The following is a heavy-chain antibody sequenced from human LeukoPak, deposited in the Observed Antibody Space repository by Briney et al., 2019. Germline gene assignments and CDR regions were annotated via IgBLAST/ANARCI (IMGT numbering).Heavy chain of an antibody. CDR2: IYYSGST. Sequence: SETLSLTCTVSGGSISGYYWSWIRQPPGKELEWIGYIYYSGSTNYNPSLKSRVTISVDTSKNQFSLKLSSVTAADTAVYYCARHRGYAYYYDSSGYYADYWGQGTLVTVSS. CDR3: ARHRGYAYYYDSSGYYADY. D-gene: IGHD3-22*01. J-gene: IGHJ4*02. V-gene: IGHV4-59*01. CDR1: GGSISGYY.